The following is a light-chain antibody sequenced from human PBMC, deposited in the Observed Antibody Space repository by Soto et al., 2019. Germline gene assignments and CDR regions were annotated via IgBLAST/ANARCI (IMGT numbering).Light chain of an antibody. J-gene: IGKJ1*01. CDR1: QSVSSSY. V-gene: IGKV3-20*01. CDR3: QQFGSSSWT. CDR2: GAS. Sequence: ESVLTQSPGTLSLSPGEKATLSCRASQSVSSSYLAWYQQKPGQAPRLLIYGASSRATGIPDRFSGSGSGTDFTRTVSRLEPEDFAVYYCQQFGSSSWTFCQGTKVEIK.